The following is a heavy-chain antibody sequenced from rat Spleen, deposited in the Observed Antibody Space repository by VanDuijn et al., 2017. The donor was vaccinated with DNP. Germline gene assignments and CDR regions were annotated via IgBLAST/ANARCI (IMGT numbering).Heavy chain of an antibody. CDR1: GFTFSDYA. CDR2: IIYDGSNT. J-gene: IGHJ2*01. CDR3: ATDRDYGYTLG. Sequence: EVQLVESGGGLVQPGNSLKLSCAASGFTFSDYAMAWVRQSLKKGLEWVAVIIYDGSNTHYRDSVKGRFTISRENAESTLYLQMDSLRSEDTATYYCATDRDYGYTLGWGQGVMVTVSS. V-gene: IGHV5S10*01. D-gene: IGHD1-9*01.